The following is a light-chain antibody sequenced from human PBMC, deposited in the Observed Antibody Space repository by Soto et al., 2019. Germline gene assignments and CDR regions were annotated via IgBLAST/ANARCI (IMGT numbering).Light chain of an antibody. Sequence: DVVLTQSPLSLPVTPGQPASISCRSSQSLVYSDGNTYLNWFQQRPGQSPRRLIYNVSKRDSGVPETFSGSGSGSDFTLQISRVEAEDVGFYYCIQYTHWPPLTFGQGIRLEIK. J-gene: IGKJ5*01. V-gene: IGKV2-30*01. CDR1: QSLVYSDGNTY. CDR3: IQYTHWPPLT. CDR2: NVS.